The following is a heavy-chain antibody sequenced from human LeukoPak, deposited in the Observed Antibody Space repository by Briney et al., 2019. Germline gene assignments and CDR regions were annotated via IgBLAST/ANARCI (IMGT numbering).Heavy chain of an antibody. CDR1: GASITSDIFY. V-gene: IGHV4-30-4*01. D-gene: IGHD4-23*01. Sequence: SETLSLTCTVSGASITSDIFYWNWIRQSPGKGLEWIGAIHNSRGTSYNPSLESRLTISVDPSENKFFLKMTSVTDADTATYYCGKVGGNSNSWGQGTLLTVSS. J-gene: IGHJ4*02. CDR2: IHNSRGT. CDR3: GKVGGNSNS.